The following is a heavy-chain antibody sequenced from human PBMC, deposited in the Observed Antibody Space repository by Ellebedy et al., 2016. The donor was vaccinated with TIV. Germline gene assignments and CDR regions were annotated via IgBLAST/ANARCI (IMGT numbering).Heavy chain of an antibody. V-gene: IGHV3-23*01. J-gene: IGHJ4*02. CDR3: AKSLGTMVRGLFYFDY. D-gene: IGHD3-10*01. Sequence: PGGSLRLSCAASGFTFSSYAMNWVRQAPGKGLEWVSAISGSGCNTYYADSVKGRFTISRDNSKNTLYLQMNSLRAEDTAVYYCAKSLGTMVRGLFYFDYWGQGTLVTVSS. CDR1: GFTFSSYA. CDR2: ISGSGCNT.